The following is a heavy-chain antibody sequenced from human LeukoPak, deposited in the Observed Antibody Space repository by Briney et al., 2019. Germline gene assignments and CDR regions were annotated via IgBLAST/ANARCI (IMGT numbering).Heavy chain of an antibody. J-gene: IGHJ4*02. Sequence: SQTLSLTCTVSGGSISSGDYYWSWIRQPPGKGLEWIGYIYYSGSTYYNPSLKSRVTISVDTSKNQFSLKLSSVTAADTAVYYCARASDGSSGYYGLLDYWGQGTLVTVSS. D-gene: IGHD3-22*01. CDR1: GGSISSGDYY. CDR2: IYYSGST. CDR3: ARASDGSSGYYGLLDY. V-gene: IGHV4-30-4*01.